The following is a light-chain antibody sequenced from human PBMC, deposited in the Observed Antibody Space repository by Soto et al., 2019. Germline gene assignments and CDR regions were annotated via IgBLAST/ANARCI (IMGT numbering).Light chain of an antibody. CDR2: EVS. Sequence: QSALTQPSSVSGSPGQSITISCTGTSSDVGGYNYVSWYQQHPGKAPKLMIYEVSNRPSGVSNRFSGSKSGNTASLTISGLQAEDEADYYCSSYTSSSPIGVFGTGTKVTVL. CDR1: SSDVGGYNY. J-gene: IGLJ1*01. CDR3: SSYTSSSPIGV. V-gene: IGLV2-14*01.